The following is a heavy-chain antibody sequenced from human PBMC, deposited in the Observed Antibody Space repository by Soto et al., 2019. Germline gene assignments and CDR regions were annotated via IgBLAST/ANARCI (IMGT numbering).Heavy chain of an antibody. CDR2: IYYRGST. CDR3: ARDPMPAYSSRVLGSRHV. V-gene: IGHV4-31*03. CDR1: GGSISSGGYY. D-gene: IGHD6-13*01. Sequence: QVQLQESGPGLVNPSQTLSLTCTVSGGSISSGGYYWGWIRQHPGKGLEWIGYIYYRGSTDYNPSLIMRDTISGDTAKTPFSLELGSVTAANTAVYYLARDPMPAYSSRVLGSRHVWGQGST. J-gene: IGHJ6*02.